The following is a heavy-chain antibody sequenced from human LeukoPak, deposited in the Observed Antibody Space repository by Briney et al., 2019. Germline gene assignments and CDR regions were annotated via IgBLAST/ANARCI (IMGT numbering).Heavy chain of an antibody. D-gene: IGHD3-16*02. Sequence: ASVKVSCKASGYTFTNYAMNWVRQAPGQGLEWMGWIDPSTGNPTYAQGFTGRFVFSLDTSVSTTYLQISSLKAEDTAVYYCARAYQRLGYLSLPDYWGQGTLVTVSS. CDR1: GYTFTNYA. V-gene: IGHV7-4-1*02. J-gene: IGHJ4*02. CDR3: ARAYQRLGYLSLPDY. CDR2: IDPSTGNP.